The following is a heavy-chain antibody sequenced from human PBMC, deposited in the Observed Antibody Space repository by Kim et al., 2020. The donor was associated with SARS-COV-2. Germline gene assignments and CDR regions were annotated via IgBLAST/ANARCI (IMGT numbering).Heavy chain of an antibody. CDR1: GFTFSDAW. J-gene: IGHJ4*02. V-gene: IGHV3-15*01. Sequence: GGSLRLSCAASGFTFSDAWMSWVRQAPGKGLEWVVRIQSKADGETTEYSPSVKDRFTISRDDSKNTVYLQMNSLKIEDTAVYFCTTDWGHYYGSGDWGQGTLVSVSS. CDR3: TTDWGHYYGSGD. CDR2: IQSKADGETT. D-gene: IGHD3-10*01.